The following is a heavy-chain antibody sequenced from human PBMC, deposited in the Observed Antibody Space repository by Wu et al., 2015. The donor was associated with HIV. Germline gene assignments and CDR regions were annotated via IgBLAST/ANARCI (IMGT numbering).Heavy chain of an antibody. J-gene: IGHJ3*02. Sequence: QVQLVQSGAELKKPGASVKVSCKVSEYTLTDLSIHWVRQAPGEGLEWMGSFDPEDGETIYAQKFQGRFIMTGDTSKDTAYMELSSLTSDDTAVFFCATTVGLCSGVSCKRRGAFDMWGQGTLVTVSS. D-gene: IGHD2-15*01. V-gene: IGHV1-24*01. CDR3: ATTVGLCSGVSCKRRGAFDM. CDR1: EYTLTDLS. CDR2: FDPEDGET.